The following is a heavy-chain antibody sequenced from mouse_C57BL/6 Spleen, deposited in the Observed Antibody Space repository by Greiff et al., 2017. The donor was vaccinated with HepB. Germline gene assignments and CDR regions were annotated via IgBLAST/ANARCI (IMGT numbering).Heavy chain of an antibody. D-gene: IGHD2-1*01. CDR3: AKMLYVNPYYYAIDY. CDR1: GFSLTSYG. CDR2: IWGDGST. Sequence: VKVVESGPGLVAPSHTLSITCTASGFSLTSYGLRWVCQPPGKGLEWLGVIWGDGSTNYHSALISRLSISKDNSKSQVFLQLNSPQTDDTSTSYCAKMLYVNPYYYAIDYSGQGTSVTVSS. V-gene: IGHV2-3*01. J-gene: IGHJ4*01.